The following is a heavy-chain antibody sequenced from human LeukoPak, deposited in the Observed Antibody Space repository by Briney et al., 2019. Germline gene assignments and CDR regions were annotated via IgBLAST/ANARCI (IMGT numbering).Heavy chain of an antibody. V-gene: IGHV5-51*01. CDR1: GYSFTSYW. Sequence: PGGSQRLSCKGSGYSFTSYWIGWVRQMPGKGLEWMGIIYPGDSDTRYSPSFQGQVTLTADKSITTAYLQWSSLKAADTAIYYCGRQAEIFGGMDVWGQGTTVTVSS. J-gene: IGHJ6*02. CDR3: GRQAEIFGGMDV. D-gene: IGHD3-3*01. CDR2: IYPGDSDT.